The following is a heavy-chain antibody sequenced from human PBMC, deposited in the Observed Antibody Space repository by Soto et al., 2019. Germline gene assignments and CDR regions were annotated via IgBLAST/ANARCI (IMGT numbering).Heavy chain of an antibody. CDR1: GYTFTSYG. D-gene: IGHD3-3*01. Sequence: VASVKVSCKASGYTFTSYGISWVRQAPGQGLECMGWISAYNGNTNYAQKLQGRVTMTADTSTSTAYMELRSLRSDDTAVYYCASRFVDFWSGPMGGMDVWGQGTTVTVSS. J-gene: IGHJ6*02. CDR3: ASRFVDFWSGPMGGMDV. CDR2: ISAYNGNT. V-gene: IGHV1-18*04.